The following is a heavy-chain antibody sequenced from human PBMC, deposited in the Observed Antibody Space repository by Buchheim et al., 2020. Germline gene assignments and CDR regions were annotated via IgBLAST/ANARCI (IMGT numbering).Heavy chain of an antibody. Sequence: QVQLVESGGGVVQPGRSLRLSCTASGFTFSNYGMHWVREAPGKGLEWVAVVWYDESKKFYVDSVEGRFTIPRDNSRNTMYLQMNDLRVEDTAVYYCARDYRLGFDPWGQGTL. J-gene: IGHJ5*02. CDR2: VWYDESKK. CDR1: GFTFSNYG. V-gene: IGHV3-33*01. CDR3: ARDYRLGFDP.